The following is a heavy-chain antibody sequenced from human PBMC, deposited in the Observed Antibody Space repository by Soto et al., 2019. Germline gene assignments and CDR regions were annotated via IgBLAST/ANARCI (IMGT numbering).Heavy chain of an antibody. CDR3: ARDLVWGHSSGWYGDDFDY. CDR2: ISAYNGNT. V-gene: IGHV1-18*01. D-gene: IGHD6-19*01. Sequence: QVQLVQSGAEVKKPGASVKVSCKASGYTFTSYGISWVRQAPGQGLEWMGWISAYNGNTNYAQKLQGRVTMTTDTSTSIAYMELRSLRSDDTAVYYCARDLVWGHSSGWYGDDFDYWGQGTLVTVSS. CDR1: GYTFTSYG. J-gene: IGHJ4*02.